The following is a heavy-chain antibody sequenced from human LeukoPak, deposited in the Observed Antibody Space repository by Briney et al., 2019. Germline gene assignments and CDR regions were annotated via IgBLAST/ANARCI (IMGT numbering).Heavy chain of an antibody. CDR2: FDPEDGET. D-gene: IGHD6-19*01. CDR1: GYTFTELS. V-gene: IGHV1-24*01. CDR3: ATAYSSGPHWFDP. J-gene: IGHJ5*02. Sequence: ASVKVSCKVSGYTFTELSMHWVRQAPGKGLEWMGGFDPEDGETIYAQKFQGRVTMTEDTSTDTAYMELSSLRSEDTAVYYCATAYSSGPHWFDPWGQGTLVTVSS.